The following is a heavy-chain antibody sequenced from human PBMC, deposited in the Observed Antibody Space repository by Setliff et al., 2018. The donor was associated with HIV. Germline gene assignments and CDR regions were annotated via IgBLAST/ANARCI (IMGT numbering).Heavy chain of an antibody. J-gene: IGHJ4*02. CDR1: GGSITSGGYN. D-gene: IGHD3-10*01. Sequence: SETLSLTCTVSGGSITSGGYNWIWIRHHPERGLEWIGYVDFGFRRYYNPSLKSQVVISVYTPKNQFSLTLNSVTAADTAVYYCATDRGGRYLDYWGQGAPVTVSS. CDR3: ATDRGGRYLDY. V-gene: IGHV4-31*01. CDR2: VDFGFRR.